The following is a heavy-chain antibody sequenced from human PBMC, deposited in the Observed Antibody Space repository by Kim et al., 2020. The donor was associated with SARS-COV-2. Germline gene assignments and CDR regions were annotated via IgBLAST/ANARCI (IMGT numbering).Heavy chain of an antibody. D-gene: IGHD6-19*01. CDR1: GFTFSSYA. CDR3: ARTLSSGWYNDAFDI. Sequence: GGSLRLSCAASGFTFSSYAMHWVHQAPGKGLEWVAVISYDGSNKYYADSVKGRFPISRDNSKNTLYLQMNSLRAEDTAVYYCARTLSSGWYNDAFDIWGQGTMVTVSS. V-gene: IGHV3-30*04. J-gene: IGHJ3*02. CDR2: ISYDGSNK.